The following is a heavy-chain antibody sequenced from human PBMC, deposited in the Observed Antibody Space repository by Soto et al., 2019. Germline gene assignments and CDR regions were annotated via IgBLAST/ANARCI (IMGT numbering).Heavy chain of an antibody. V-gene: IGHV3-11*06. CDR1: GFTFSDYY. J-gene: IGHJ4*02. CDR2: ISSSSDST. D-gene: IGHD1-7*01. Sequence: QVQVVESGGGLVKPGWSLRLSCAASGFTFSDYYMSWIRQAPGKGLEWVSFISSSSDSTKYADSVKGRFTISRDNAKNSLYLQLNSLRAEDTAVYYCARGGVKGTTSRGQVYNWGQGTLVTVSS. CDR3: ARGGVKGTTSRGQVYN.